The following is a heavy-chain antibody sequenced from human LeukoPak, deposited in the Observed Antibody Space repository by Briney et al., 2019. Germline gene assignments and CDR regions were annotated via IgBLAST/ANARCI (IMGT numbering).Heavy chain of an antibody. CDR1: GYTFTGYY. CDR3: ARGWEETSGWYESFTY. J-gene: IGHJ1*01. CDR2: IIPLYGTP. V-gene: IGHV1-69*06. D-gene: IGHD6-19*01. Sequence: SVKVSCKAPGYTFTGYYMHWVRQAPGQGLEWTGGIIPLYGTPHYAQRFQGSVTITADKSTTTAYMELSSLRSEDTALYYCARGWEETSGWYESFTYWGQGTLVTVSS.